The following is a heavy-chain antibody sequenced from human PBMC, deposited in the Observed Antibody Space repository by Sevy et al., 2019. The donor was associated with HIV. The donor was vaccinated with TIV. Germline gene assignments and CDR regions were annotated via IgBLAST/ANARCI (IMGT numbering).Heavy chain of an antibody. CDR2: ISGSGGST. V-gene: IGHV3-23*01. J-gene: IGHJ6*03. Sequence: GGSLRLSCAASGFTFSSYAMSWVRQAPGKGLEWVSAISGSGGSTYYADSVKGRFTISRDNSKNKLYLQTNSLRAEDTAVYYCAKDGYKPSVGDENYYYYYMDVWGKGTTVTVSS. D-gene: IGHD1-20*01. CDR3: AKDGYKPSVGDENYYYYYMDV. CDR1: GFTFSSYA.